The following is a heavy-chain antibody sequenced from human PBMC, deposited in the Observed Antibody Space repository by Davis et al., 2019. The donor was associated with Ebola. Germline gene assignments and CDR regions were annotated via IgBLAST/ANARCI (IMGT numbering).Heavy chain of an antibody. Sequence: GESLKISCAASGFALSGYTMKWVRQAPGKGLEWVSSIAGSGDSTYYADSVKGRFTISRDNAKNSVYLQMKSLRVEDTAVYYCASVPNYANHPNWLDPWGQGTLVTVSS. J-gene: IGHJ5*02. CDR1: GFALSGYT. D-gene: IGHD3-16*01. V-gene: IGHV3-21*01. CDR2: IAGSGDST. CDR3: ASVPNYANHPNWLDP.